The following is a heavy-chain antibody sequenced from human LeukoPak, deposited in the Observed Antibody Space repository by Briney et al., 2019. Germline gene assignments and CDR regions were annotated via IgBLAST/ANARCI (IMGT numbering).Heavy chain of an antibody. CDR2: INSDGINT. CDR3: ARDLGQYYDTSDNWFDP. J-gene: IGHJ5*02. CDR1: VFTFSNYW. V-gene: IGHV3-74*01. Sequence: GGSLRLSCAASVFTFSNYWMHWVRQAPGKGLVWVSRINSDGINTSYADSVKGRFTISRDNAKNTLNLQMNSLRAEDTAVYYCARDLGQYYDTSDNWFDPWGQGTLVTVSS. D-gene: IGHD3-22*01.